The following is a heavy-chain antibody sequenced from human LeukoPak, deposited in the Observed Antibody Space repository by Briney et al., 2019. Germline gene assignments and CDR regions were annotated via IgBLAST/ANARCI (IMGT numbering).Heavy chain of an antibody. Sequence: PSETLSLTCAVSGYSISSGYYWGWIRQPPGKGLEWIGSIYHSGSTYYNPSLKSRVTISVDTSKNQFSLKLSSVTAADTAVYYCASLDWSHPLGDWGQGTLVTVSS. CDR2: IYHSGST. CDR3: ASLDWSHPLGD. J-gene: IGHJ4*02. CDR1: GYSISSGYY. D-gene: IGHD3/OR15-3a*01. V-gene: IGHV4-38-2*01.